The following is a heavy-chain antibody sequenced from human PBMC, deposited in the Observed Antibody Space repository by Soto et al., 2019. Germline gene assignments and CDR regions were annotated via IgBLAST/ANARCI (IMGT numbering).Heavy chain of an antibody. CDR1: GGSISSGGYY. J-gene: IGHJ4*02. V-gene: IGHV4-31*03. CDR3: ARGLPGYYYGSGSYYPFDY. Sequence: SETLSLTCTVSGGSISSGGYYWSWIRQHPGKGLEWIGYIYYSGSTNYNPSLKSRVTISVDTSKIQFFLKLSSVTVADTAVYYCARGLPGYYYGSGSYYPFDYWGQGTLVTVSS. CDR2: IYYSGST. D-gene: IGHD3-10*01.